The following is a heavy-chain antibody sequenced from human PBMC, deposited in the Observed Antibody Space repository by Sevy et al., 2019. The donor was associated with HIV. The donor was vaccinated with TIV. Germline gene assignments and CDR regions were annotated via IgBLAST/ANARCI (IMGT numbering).Heavy chain of an antibody. J-gene: IGHJ4*01. Sequence: ASVKVSFETSGYRFTDYYMHWVRQAPGQGLEWMGWINPNSDVTKSGKKFQDRVIMTKYTSSSTVYMELRGLTFDDSAVYYCARDQEFCSTTTCYSGLDNWGHGSMVTVSS. CDR2: INPNSDVT. V-gene: IGHV1-2*02. D-gene: IGHD2-2*02. CDR1: GYRFTDYY. CDR3: ARDQEFCSTTTCYSGLDN.